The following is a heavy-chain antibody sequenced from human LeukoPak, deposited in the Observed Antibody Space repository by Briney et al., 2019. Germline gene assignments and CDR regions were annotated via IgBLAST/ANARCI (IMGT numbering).Heavy chain of an antibody. CDR2: ISGSGGST. D-gene: IGHD1-26*01. V-gene: IGHV3-23*01. CDR3: AKEHRVPNIVGANSDFDY. J-gene: IGHJ4*02. Sequence: PGGSLRLSCAASGFTFSSYAMSWVRQAPGKGLEWVSAISGSGGSTYYADSVKGRFTISRDNSKNTLYLQMNSLRAEDTAVYYCAKEHRVPNIVGANSDFDYWGQGTLVTVSS. CDR1: GFTFSSYA.